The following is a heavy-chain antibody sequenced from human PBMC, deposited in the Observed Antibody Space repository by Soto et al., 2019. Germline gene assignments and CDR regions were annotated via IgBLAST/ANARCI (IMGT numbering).Heavy chain of an antibody. V-gene: IGHV3-33*01. J-gene: IGHJ3*02. CDR1: GFTFSSYG. CDR3: ARTDPITMIGAFDI. CDR2: IWYDGSNK. D-gene: IGHD3-22*01. Sequence: QVQLVESGGGVVQPGRSLRLSCAASGFTFSSYGMHWVRKAPGKGLEWVAVIWYDGSNKYYADSVKGRFTISRDNSKNTLYLQMNSLRAEDTAVYYCARTDPITMIGAFDIWGQGTMVTVSS.